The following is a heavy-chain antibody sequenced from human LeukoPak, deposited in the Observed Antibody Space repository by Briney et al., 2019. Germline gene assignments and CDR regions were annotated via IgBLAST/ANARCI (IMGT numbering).Heavy chain of an antibody. D-gene: IGHD2-15*01. CDR1: GFTFSNYA. CDR2: ISYDGTTE. J-gene: IGHJ6*02. V-gene: IGHV3-30*18. CDR3: AKDGYCSGGSCFHDSYYYGMDV. Sequence: PGGSLRLSCAASGFTFSNYAMHWVRQAPGKGLEWVAVISYDGTTEYYADSVKGRFTISKDNSKNTLYVEMSSLRPDDTAVYYCAKDGYCSGGSCFHDSYYYGMDVWGQGTTVTVSS.